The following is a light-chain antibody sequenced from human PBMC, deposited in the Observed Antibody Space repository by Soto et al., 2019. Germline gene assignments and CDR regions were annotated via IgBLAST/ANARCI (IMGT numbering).Light chain of an antibody. CDR2: DND. CDR3: GTWDTGLSAVV. J-gene: IGLJ2*01. V-gene: IGLV1-51*01. CDR1: SSNIGSNY. Sequence: QSVLTQPPSVSAAPGQKVTISCSGSSSNIGSNYVSWYQQLPGTAPKLLIYDNDKRPSGIPDRFSGSKSGTSATLGITGLQTGDEADYYCGTWDTGLSAVVFGGRTKVTV.